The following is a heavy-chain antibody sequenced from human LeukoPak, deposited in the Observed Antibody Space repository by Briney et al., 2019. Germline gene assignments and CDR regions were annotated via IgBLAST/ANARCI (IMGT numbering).Heavy chain of an antibody. V-gene: IGHV5-51*01. Sequence: GESLKXSXKDSGSNFVDYWIGWVRQVPGRGLEWMAVIFPGDSETTYSPSFQGQVSISVDTSTNTAYLEWSSLKASDTAIYYCARQDLGDYGRNYFQSWGQGTLVIVSS. CDR1: GSNFVDYW. CDR3: ARQDLGDYGRNYFQS. CDR2: IFPGDSET. J-gene: IGHJ4*02. D-gene: IGHD4-17*01.